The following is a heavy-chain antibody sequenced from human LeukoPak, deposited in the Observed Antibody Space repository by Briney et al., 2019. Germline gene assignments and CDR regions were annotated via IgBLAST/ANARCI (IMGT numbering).Heavy chain of an antibody. V-gene: IGHV3-20*04. Sequence: PGGSLRLSCAASGFTFDDYGMSWVRQAPGKGLEWVSGINWNGGSTGYADSVKGRFTISRDNAKNSLYLQMNSLRAEDTALYYCARLGVGATRDAFDIWGQGTMDTVSS. CDR2: INWNGGST. CDR1: GFTFDDYG. CDR3: ARLGVGATRDAFDI. D-gene: IGHD1-26*01. J-gene: IGHJ3*02.